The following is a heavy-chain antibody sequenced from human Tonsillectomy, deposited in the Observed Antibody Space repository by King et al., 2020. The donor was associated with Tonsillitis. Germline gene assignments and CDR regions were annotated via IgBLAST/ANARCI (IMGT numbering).Heavy chain of an antibody. D-gene: IGHD4-11*01. CDR2: IYNSGST. V-gene: IGHV4-59*01. J-gene: IGHJ5*02. Sequence: VQLQESGPGLVKPSETLSLTCTVSGGSISSYYWSWIRQPPGKGLEWIGYIYNSGSTNYNPPLKSRVTISVDTPKNQFSLKLSSVTAADTAVYYCARGKLQFNWFDPWGQGTLVIVSS. CDR1: GGSISSYY. CDR3: ARGKLQFNWFDP.